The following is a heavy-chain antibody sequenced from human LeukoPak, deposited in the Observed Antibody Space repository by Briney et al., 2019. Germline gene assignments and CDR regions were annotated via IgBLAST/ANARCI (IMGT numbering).Heavy chain of an antibody. D-gene: IGHD4-17*01. CDR3: AKDPNGHYVGAFDT. V-gene: IGHV3-23*01. J-gene: IGHJ3*02. Sequence: GGSLRLSCAASGFTFSAYGVTWVRQAPGKGLEWVSSMGVSGDNVHYADCVKGRFAISRDNSKNTLYLQMNSLRAEDAAVYYCAKDPNGHYVGAFDTWGQGTMVIVSS. CDR1: GFTFSAYG. CDR2: MGVSGDNV.